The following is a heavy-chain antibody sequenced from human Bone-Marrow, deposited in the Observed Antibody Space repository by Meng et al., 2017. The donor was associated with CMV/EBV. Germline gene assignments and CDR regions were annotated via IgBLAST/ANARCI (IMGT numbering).Heavy chain of an antibody. J-gene: IGHJ6*02. CDR3: ARGRYYYDSSGYAYYYYGMDV. D-gene: IGHD3-22*01. CDR2: IIPILGIA. Sequence: SVKVSCKASGGTFSSYAISWVRQAPGQGLEWMGGIIPILGIANYAQKFQGRVTITADKSTSTAYMELSSLRSEDTAMYYCARGRYYYDSSGYAYYYYGMDVCGQGTTVTVSS. V-gene: IGHV1-69*10. CDR1: GGTFSSYA.